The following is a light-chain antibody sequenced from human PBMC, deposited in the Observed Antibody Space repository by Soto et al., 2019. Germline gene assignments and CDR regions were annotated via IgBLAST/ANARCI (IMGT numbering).Light chain of an antibody. V-gene: IGKV1-5*03. CDR2: KAS. CDR1: QSISSW. CDR3: QQYNTYSWT. J-gene: IGKJ1*01. Sequence: DIQMTQSPSILSASVGDRVTITCRASQSISSWLAWYQQKPGKAPNLLIYKASTLESGVPSRFSGSGSGTEFTLTISSLQPDDFAVYHCQQYNTYSWTFGQGTKVEIK.